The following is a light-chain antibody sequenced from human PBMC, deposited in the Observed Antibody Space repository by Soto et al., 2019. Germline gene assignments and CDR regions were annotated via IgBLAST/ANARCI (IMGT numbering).Light chain of an antibody. CDR3: QHYDSFPIT. CDR1: QSVSSSY. V-gene: IGKV3-20*01. J-gene: IGKJ5*01. Sequence: IVMTQSPATLSVSPGERATLSCRVSQSVSSSYLAWYQQKPGQPPRLLIYGATSRATGIPDRFSGSGSGTDFTLTISRLEPEDFAVFYCQHYDSFPITFGQGTRLEIK. CDR2: GAT.